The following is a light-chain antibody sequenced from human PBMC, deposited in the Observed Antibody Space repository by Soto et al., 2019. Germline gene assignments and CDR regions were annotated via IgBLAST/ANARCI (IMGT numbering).Light chain of an antibody. CDR2: DAS. CDR1: QDISNY. CDR3: QQYEYLPLT. Sequence: DIQMTQSPSSLSASVGDRVTITCQASQDISNYLNWYQQKPGKVPKLLIFDASNVETGVPSRFSGSGSGTDFTLSISSLQSVDIGTYYCQQYEYLPLTFGGGTRVETK. V-gene: IGKV1-33*01. J-gene: IGKJ4*01.